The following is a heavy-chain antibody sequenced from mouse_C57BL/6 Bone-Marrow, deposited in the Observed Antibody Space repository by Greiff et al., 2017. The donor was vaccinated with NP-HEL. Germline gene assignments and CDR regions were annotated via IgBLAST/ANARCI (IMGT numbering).Heavy chain of an antibody. CDR3: ARGLRRYAMDY. J-gene: IGHJ4*01. V-gene: IGHV5-4*01. CDR2: ISDGGSYT. CDR1: GFTFSSYA. D-gene: IGHD2-4*01. Sequence: EVQVVESGGGLVKPGGSLKLSCAASGFTFSSYAMSWVRQTPEKRLEWVATISDGGSYTYYPDNVKGRFTISRDNAKNNLYLQMSHLKSEDTAMYYCARGLRRYAMDYWGQGTSVTVSS.